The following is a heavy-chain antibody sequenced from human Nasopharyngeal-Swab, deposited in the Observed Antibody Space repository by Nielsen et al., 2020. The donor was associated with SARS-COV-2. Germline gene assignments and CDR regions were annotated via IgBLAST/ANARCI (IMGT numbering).Heavy chain of an antibody. CDR1: GFGFSAFA. Sequence: GESLKISCAASGFGFSAFAMSWVHQAPGKGLEWVSAAGGNDGSTFYADSVRGRFTISRDNSKNTLYLQMNSLGAEDTALYYCAKKYGTRGWYVGLDYWGQGTQVTVSS. CDR3: AKKYGTRGWYVGLDY. D-gene: IGHD6-19*01. J-gene: IGHJ4*02. CDR2: AGGNDGST. V-gene: IGHV3-23*01.